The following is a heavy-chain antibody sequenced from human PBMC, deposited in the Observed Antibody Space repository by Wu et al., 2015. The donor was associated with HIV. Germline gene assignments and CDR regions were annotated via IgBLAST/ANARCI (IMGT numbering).Heavy chain of an antibody. J-gene: IGHJ6*03. V-gene: IGHV1-46*03. Sequence: QVQLVQSGAEVKKPGASVKVSCKASGYTFTSYYMHWVRQAPGQGLEWMGIINPSGGSTSYAQKFQGRVTMTRDTSTSTVYMELSSLRSEDTAVYYCARAQYCSSTSCYSYYYYYMDVWGKGTTVTVSS. CDR1: GYTFTSYY. D-gene: IGHD2-2*02. CDR2: INPSGGST. CDR3: ARAQYCSSTSCYSYYYYYMDV.